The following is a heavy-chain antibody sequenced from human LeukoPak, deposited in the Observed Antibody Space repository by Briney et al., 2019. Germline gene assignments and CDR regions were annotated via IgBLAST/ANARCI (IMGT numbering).Heavy chain of an antibody. CDR2: ISYDGSNK. CDR1: GFTFSSYA. D-gene: IGHD1-1*01. V-gene: IGHV3-30-3*01. CDR3: GKDWKLDY. Sequence: GGSLRLSCAASGFTFSSYAMHWVRQAPGKGLEWVAVISYDGSNKYYADSVKGRFTISRDNSKSTLYLQMNSLRAEDTAIYYCGKDWKLDYWGQGTLVTVSS. J-gene: IGHJ4*02.